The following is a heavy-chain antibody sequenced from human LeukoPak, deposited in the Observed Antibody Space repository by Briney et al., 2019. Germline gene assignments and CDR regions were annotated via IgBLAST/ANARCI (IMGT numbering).Heavy chain of an antibody. V-gene: IGHV1-69*04. D-gene: IGHD1-26*01. CDR1: GGTFSSYA. CDR2: IIPILGIA. J-gene: IGHJ4*02. CDR3: AREQSGSYYGYFDY. Sequence: SVKVSCKASGGTFSSYAISWVRQAPGQGLEWMGKIIPILGIANYAQKFQGRVTITADKSTSTAYMELSSLRSEDTAVYYCAREQSGSYYGYFDYWGQGTLVTVSS.